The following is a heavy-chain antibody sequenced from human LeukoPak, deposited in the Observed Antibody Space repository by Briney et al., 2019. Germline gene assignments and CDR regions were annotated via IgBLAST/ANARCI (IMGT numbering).Heavy chain of an antibody. CDR3: ARGEWSSSPFDY. J-gene: IGHJ4*02. CDR1: GFTFSSYS. Sequence: GGSLRLSCAASGFTFSSYSMNWVRQAPGKGLEWVSFISSSSSYIYYTDSVKGRFTISRDNAKNSLYLQLNSLRAEDTALYYCARGEWSSSPFDYWGRGTLVTVSS. D-gene: IGHD6-6*01. CDR2: ISSSSSYI. V-gene: IGHV3-21*01.